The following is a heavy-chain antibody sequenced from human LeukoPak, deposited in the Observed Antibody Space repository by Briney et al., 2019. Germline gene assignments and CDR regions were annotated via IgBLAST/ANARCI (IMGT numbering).Heavy chain of an antibody. D-gene: IGHD2-15*01. CDR1: DGSISSGGHY. J-gene: IGHJ6*02. Sequence: SQTLSLTCTVSDGSISSGGHYWSWIRQPAGKGLEYLGRISSTGSTNYNPSLRSRVTISADTSKNQFSLKLSSVTAADTAVYYCATAAHSTSYYYYGMDVWGQGTTVTVSS. CDR2: ISSTGST. V-gene: IGHV4-61*02. CDR3: ATAAHSTSYYYYGMDV.